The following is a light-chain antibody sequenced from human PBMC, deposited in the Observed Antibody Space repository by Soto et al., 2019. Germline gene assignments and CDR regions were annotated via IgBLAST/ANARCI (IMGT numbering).Light chain of an antibody. V-gene: IGLV1-44*01. J-gene: IGLJ2*01. Sequence: QSVLTQPPSASGTPGQRVTISCSGSSSNIGANPINWYQQLPGTAPKLLIYNNDQRPSGVPDRFSASKSGTSASLAISGLQSEDEADYYCEAWDDSLYGAVLGGGTKPTVL. CDR1: SSNIGANP. CDR3: EAWDDSLYGAV. CDR2: NND.